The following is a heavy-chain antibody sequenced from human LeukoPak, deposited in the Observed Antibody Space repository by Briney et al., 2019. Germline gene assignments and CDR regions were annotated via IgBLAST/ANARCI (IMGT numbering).Heavy chain of an antibody. D-gene: IGHD3-3*01. CDR2: IYWNDDK. Sequence: SGPTLVKPTQTLTLTCTLSGFSLSTSGVGVGWIRQPPGKALEWLALIYWNDDKLYSPSLKSRLTITKDTSKNQVVLTMTNMDPVDTATYYCAHRGGFWSGPEAWDYWGQGTLVTVSS. V-gene: IGHV2-5*01. J-gene: IGHJ4*02. CDR3: AHRGGFWSGPEAWDY. CDR1: GFSLSTSGVG.